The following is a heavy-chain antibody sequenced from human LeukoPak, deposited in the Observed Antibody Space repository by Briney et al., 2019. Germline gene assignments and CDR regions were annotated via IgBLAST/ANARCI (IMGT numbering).Heavy chain of an antibody. Sequence: PSETLSLTCTVSGYSISSGYYWGWIRQPPGKGLEWIGSIYHSGSTYYNPSLKSRVTISVDTSKNQFSLKLSSVTAADTAVYYCALYLIAAAGRWFDPWGQGTLVTVSS. J-gene: IGHJ5*02. V-gene: IGHV4-38-2*02. D-gene: IGHD6-13*01. CDR2: IYHSGST. CDR1: GYSISSGYY. CDR3: ALYLIAAAGRWFDP.